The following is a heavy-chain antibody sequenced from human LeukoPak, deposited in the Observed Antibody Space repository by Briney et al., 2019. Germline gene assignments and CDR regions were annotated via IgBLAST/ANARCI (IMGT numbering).Heavy chain of an antibody. Sequence: GASVKVSCKASGGTFSSYAISWVRQAPGQGLEWMGGIIPIFGTANYAQKFQGRVTITADESTSTAYMELSSLRSEDTAVYYCARDRRYSDYGDFDYWGQGTLVTVSS. CDR3: ARDRRYSDYGDFDY. J-gene: IGHJ4*02. V-gene: IGHV1-69*13. CDR1: GGTFSSYA. CDR2: IIPIFGTA. D-gene: IGHD5-12*01.